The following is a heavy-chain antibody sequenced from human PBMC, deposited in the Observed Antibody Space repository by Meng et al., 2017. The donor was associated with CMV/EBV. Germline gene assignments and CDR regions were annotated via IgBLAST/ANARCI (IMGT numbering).Heavy chain of an antibody. Sequence: SLRLSCKGSGYTFTSYWIVWVRQMPGKGLEWMGLIYPGDSDTKYSPSFQGQVTISADKSISTAYLQWSSLKASDTAIYYCARRRSSSRWFDPWGQGTQVTVSS. CDR1: GYTFTSYW. V-gene: IGHV5-51*01. CDR3: ARRRSSSRWFDP. CDR2: IYPGDSDT. J-gene: IGHJ5*02. D-gene: IGHD6-6*01.